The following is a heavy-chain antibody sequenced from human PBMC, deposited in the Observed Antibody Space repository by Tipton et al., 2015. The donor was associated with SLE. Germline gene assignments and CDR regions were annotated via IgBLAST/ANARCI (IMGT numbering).Heavy chain of an antibody. CDR3: ARGDRGLPPAFDI. Sequence: LRLSCTVSGGSISNHYWSWIRQPPGKGLEWIGYIYYSGSTNYNPSLKSRVTISVDTSKNQFSLKLSSVTAADTAVYYCARGDRGLPPAFDIWGQGTMVTVSS. J-gene: IGHJ3*02. CDR2: IYYSGST. D-gene: IGHD5-18*01. V-gene: IGHV4-59*11. CDR1: GGSISNHY.